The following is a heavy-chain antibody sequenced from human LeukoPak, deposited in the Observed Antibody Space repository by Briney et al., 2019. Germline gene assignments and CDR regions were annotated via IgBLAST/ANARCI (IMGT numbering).Heavy chain of an antibody. CDR1: SGSISSGYY. Sequence: SETLSLTCTVSSGSISSGYYWGWIRQPPGKGLEWIGYIYYSGSTNYNPSLKSRVTISVDTSKNQFSLKLSSVTAADTAVYYCARSLYYYGSDSFDIWGQGTMVTVSS. CDR3: ARSLYYYGSDSFDI. J-gene: IGHJ3*02. V-gene: IGHV4-61*01. CDR2: IYYSGST. D-gene: IGHD3-10*01.